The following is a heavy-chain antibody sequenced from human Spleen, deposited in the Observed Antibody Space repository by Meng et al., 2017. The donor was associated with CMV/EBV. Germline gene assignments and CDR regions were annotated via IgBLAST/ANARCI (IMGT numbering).Heavy chain of an antibody. CDR2: IFPSDYDT. CDR3: TRREYASAWTPDY. J-gene: IGHJ4*02. CDR1: GYSFTSYW. D-gene: IGHD6-19*01. V-gene: IGHV5-51*01. Sequence: GESLKISCKGSGYSFTSYWIGWVRQMPGKGLEWMGLIFPSDYDTKYSPSFQGHVTISADKSISTAYLQWSSLKASDTAIYYCTRREYASAWTPDYWGQGTLVTVSS.